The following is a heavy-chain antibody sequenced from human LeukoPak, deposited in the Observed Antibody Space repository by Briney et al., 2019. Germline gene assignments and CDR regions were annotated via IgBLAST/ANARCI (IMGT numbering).Heavy chain of an antibody. CDR2: INHSGST. Sequence: SETLSLTCAVYGGSFSGYYWSWIRQPPGKGLEWIGEINHSGSTNYNPPLKSRVTISVDTSKNQFSLKLSSVTAADTAVYYCARVPYYYDSSGYLGYFDYWGQGTLVTVSS. V-gene: IGHV4-34*01. CDR1: GGSFSGYY. J-gene: IGHJ4*02. D-gene: IGHD3-22*01. CDR3: ARVPYYYDSSGYLGYFDY.